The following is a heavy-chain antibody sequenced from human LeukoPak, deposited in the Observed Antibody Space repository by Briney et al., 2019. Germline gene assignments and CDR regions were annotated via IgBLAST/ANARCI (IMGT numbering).Heavy chain of an antibody. Sequence: GGSLRLSCAASGFTFSSYGMHWVRQAPGKGLEWVAVISYDGSNKYYADSVKGRFTISRDNSKNTLYLQMNSLRAEDTAVYYCAKDMATTVTHDAFDIWGQGTMVTVSS. CDR2: ISYDGSNK. CDR3: AKDMATTVTHDAFDI. V-gene: IGHV3-30*18. J-gene: IGHJ3*02. D-gene: IGHD4-17*01. CDR1: GFTFSSYG.